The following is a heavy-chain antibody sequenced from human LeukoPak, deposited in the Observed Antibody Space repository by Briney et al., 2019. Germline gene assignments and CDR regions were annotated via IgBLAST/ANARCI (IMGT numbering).Heavy chain of an antibody. Sequence: GASVKVSCKASGGTFSSYAISWVRQAPGQGLEWMGGITSIFGTANYAQKFQGRVTITADEPTSTAYMELSSLRSEDTAVYYCARDQVGTRYYYDSSGYFGYWGQGTLVTVSS. D-gene: IGHD3-22*01. J-gene: IGHJ4*02. V-gene: IGHV1-69*13. CDR1: GGTFSSYA. CDR3: ARDQVGTRYYYDSSGYFGY. CDR2: ITSIFGTA.